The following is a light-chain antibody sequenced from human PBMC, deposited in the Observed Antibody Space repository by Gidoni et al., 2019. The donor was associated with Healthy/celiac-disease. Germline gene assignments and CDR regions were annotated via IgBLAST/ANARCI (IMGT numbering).Light chain of an antibody. J-gene: IGKJ4*01. CDR1: QSVSSSY. CDR2: GAS. CDR3: QQYGSSPPVT. V-gene: IGKV3-20*01. Sequence: EIVLTQSPGTLSLSPGARATLSCRASQSVSSSYLAWYQQKPGQAPRLLIYGASSRATGIPDRFSGSGSGTDFTLTISRLEPEDFAVYYCQQYGSSPPVTFXGXTKVEIK.